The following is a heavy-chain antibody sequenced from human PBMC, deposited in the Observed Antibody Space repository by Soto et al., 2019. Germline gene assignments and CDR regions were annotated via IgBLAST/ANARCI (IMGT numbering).Heavy chain of an antibody. CDR2: ISGSGGST. CDR3: AKSLEQQLVNWFDP. V-gene: IGHV3-23*01. D-gene: IGHD6-13*01. CDR1: GFTVSSNY. J-gene: IGHJ5*02. Sequence: GGSLRLSCAASGFTVSSNYMSWVRQAPGKGLEWVSVISGSGGSTYYADSVKGRFTISRDNSKNTLYLQMNSLRAEDTAVYYCAKSLEQQLVNWFDPWGQGTLITVSS.